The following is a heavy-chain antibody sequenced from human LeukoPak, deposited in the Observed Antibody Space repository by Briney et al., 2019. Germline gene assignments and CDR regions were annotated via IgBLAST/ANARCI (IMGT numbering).Heavy chain of an antibody. J-gene: IGHJ6*03. Sequence: PGGSLRLSCAASGFTFSSYAMHWVRQAPGKGLEWVAVISYDGSNKYYADSVKGRFTISRDNSKNTLYLQMNSLRAEDTAVYYCARDQGNYVFWSGFSVYYYYMDVWGKGTTVTVSS. D-gene: IGHD3-3*01. CDR1: GFTFSSYA. CDR2: ISYDGSNK. V-gene: IGHV3-30-3*01. CDR3: ARDQGNYVFWSGFSVYYYYMDV.